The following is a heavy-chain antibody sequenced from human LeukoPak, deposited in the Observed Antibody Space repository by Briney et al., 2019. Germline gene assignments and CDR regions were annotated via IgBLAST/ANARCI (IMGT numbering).Heavy chain of an antibody. V-gene: IGHV4-39*01. CDR3: ARGGYYDKEAFDI. J-gene: IGHJ3*02. D-gene: IGHD3-22*01. CDR2: FYYNGST. CDR1: GGSISWTSYY. Sequence: SETLSLTCTVSGGSISWTSYYWGWIRQPPGKGLELIGSFYYNGSTYYSPSLKSRATISAETSKNQFSLKLSSVTAADTAVYYCARGGYYDKEAFDIWGQGTMVTVSS.